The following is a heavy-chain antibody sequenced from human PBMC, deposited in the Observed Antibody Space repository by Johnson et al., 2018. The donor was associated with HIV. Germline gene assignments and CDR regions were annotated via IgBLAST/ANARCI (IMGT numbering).Heavy chain of an antibody. J-gene: IGHJ3*02. V-gene: IGHV3-20*04. CDR2: MNWNGDST. CDR3: AREGHYDSRFGAFDI. CDR1: GFTFNEYG. D-gene: IGHD3-22*01. Sequence: MLLVESGGGLIQPGGSLRLSCAASGFTFNEYGMSWVRQVSGKGLEWASAMNWNGDSTSYADSVKGRFTISRDNAMNSLYLQMNSLRAEDTAFYYCAREGHYDSRFGAFDIWGQGTMVTVSS.